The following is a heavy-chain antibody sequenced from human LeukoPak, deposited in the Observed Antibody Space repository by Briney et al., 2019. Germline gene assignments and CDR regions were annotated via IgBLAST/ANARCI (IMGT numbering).Heavy chain of an antibody. Sequence: SVKVSCKASGGTFSSYAISWVRQAPGQGLEWTGGIIPIFGTANYAQKFQGRVTITTDESTSTAYMELSSLRSEDTAVYYCARGIAARPGSFDYWGQGTLVTVSS. J-gene: IGHJ4*02. CDR3: ARGIAARPGSFDY. D-gene: IGHD6-6*01. V-gene: IGHV1-69*05. CDR1: GGTFSSYA. CDR2: IIPIFGTA.